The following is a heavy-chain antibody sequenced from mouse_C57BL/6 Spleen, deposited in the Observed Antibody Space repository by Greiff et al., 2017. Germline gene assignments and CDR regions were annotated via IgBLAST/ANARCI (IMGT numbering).Heavy chain of an antibody. J-gene: IGHJ2*01. V-gene: IGHV1-64*01. Sequence: QVQLKQPGAELVKPGASVKLSCKASGYTFTSYWMHWVKQRPGQGLEWIGMIHPNSGSTNYNEKFQSKATLTVDKSSSTAYMQLSSLTSEDSAVYYCARSNYYGSTGNLDYWGQGTTLTVSS. CDR1: GYTFTSYW. CDR2: IHPNSGST. D-gene: IGHD1-1*01. CDR3: ARSNYYGSTGNLDY.